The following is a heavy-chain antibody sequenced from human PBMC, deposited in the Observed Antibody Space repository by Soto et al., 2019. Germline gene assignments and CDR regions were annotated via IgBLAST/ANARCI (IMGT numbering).Heavy chain of an antibody. V-gene: IGHV1-69*12. CDR2: IIPIFGTA. CDR3: ASPSLLVPDAMTQGWYFDL. Sequence: QVQLVQSGAEVKKPGSSVKVSCKASGGTFSSYAISWVRQAPGQGLEWMGGIIPIFGTANYAQKSQGRVLITADESTSTAYMALSSLRSEDTAVYYCASPSLLVPDAMTQGWYFDLWGRGTLVTVSS. D-gene: IGHD2-2*01. CDR1: GGTFSSYA. J-gene: IGHJ2*01.